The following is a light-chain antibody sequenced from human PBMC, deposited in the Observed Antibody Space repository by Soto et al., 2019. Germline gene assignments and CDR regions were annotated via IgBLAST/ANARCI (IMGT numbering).Light chain of an antibody. CDR1: QSLGTAY. Sequence: DIVLTQSPGTLSLSPGDRATLSCRASQSLGTAYLAGYQQRPGQAPKLLIYAAFTRATGTPDRFSGGGSGTDFTLTISRVEPEDFAVYYCQQYGRTLPWTFGQGTKVEIK. CDR2: AAF. CDR3: QQYGRTLPWT. V-gene: IGKV3-20*01. J-gene: IGKJ1*01.